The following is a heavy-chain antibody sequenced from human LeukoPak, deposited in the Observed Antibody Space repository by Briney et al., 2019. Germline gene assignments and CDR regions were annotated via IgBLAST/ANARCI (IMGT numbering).Heavy chain of an antibody. CDR2: ITGGGLHT. J-gene: IGHJ4*02. V-gene: IGHV3-23*01. D-gene: IGHD2-21*01. CDR1: GFTFSSFA. CDR3: AKGFRIAGS. Sequence: PGGSLRLSCAASGFTFSSFALTWVRQTPGKGLEWVSAITGGGLHTYYADSVKGRFTISRDNSKNTVYLQMNSLRPDDAAVYYCAKGFRIAGSWGQGTLVTVAS.